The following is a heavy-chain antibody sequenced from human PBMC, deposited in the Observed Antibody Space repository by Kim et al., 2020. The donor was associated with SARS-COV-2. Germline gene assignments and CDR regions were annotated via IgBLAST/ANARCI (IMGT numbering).Heavy chain of an antibody. V-gene: IGHV3-23*01. D-gene: IGHD2-15*01. CDR2: IGGSGYHT. CDR3: AKDTGSRSFDY. Sequence: GGSLRLSCAASGFTFSSYAMNWVRQAPGKGLEWVSVIGGSGYHTYYADSVKGRFTISRDNSKNTLFLQMNSRRAEDTAIYYCAKDTGSRSFDYWGQGTL. CDR1: GFTFSSYA. J-gene: IGHJ4*02.